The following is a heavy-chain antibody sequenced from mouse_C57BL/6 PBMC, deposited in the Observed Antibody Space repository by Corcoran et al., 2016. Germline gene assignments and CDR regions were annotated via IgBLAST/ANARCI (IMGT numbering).Heavy chain of an antibody. J-gene: IGHJ2*01. CDR1: GYAFSSYW. V-gene: IGHV1-80*01. CDR2: IYPGDGDT. CDR3: ARSGYDYEDY. D-gene: IGHD2-4*01. Sequence: QGQLQQSGAELVQPGASVKISCKASGYAFSSYWMNWVKQRPGKGLEWIGQIYPGDGDTNYNGKFKGKATLTADKSSSTAYMQLSSLTSEDSAVYFCARSGYDYEDYWGQGTTLTVSS.